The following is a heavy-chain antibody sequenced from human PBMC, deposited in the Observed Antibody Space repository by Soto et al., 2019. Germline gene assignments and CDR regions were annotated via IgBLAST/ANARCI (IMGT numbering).Heavy chain of an antibody. D-gene: IGHD6-13*01. CDR1: GFTFDDYT. Sequence: GGSLRLSCAASGFTFDDYTMHWVRQAPGKGLEWVSLISWDGGSTYYADSVKGRFTISRDNSKNSLYLQMNSLRTEDTALYYCAKDIARISAAATKDLYYYYGMDVWGQGTTVTVSS. CDR2: ISWDGGST. J-gene: IGHJ6*02. V-gene: IGHV3-43*01. CDR3: AKDIARISAAATKDLYYYYGMDV.